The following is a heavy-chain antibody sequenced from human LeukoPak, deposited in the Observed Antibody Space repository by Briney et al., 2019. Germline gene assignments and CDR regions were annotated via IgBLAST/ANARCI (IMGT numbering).Heavy chain of an antibody. CDR3: ARHRIGGVTFDY. CDR2: IYYSGST. CDR1: GGSISSYY. Sequence: SETLSLTCTVSGGSISSYYWSWIRQPPGKGLEWIGYIYYSGSTNYNPSLQSRVTISVDTSKNQFSLKLSSVTAADTAVYYCARHRIGGVTFDYWGQGTLVTVSS. D-gene: IGHD3-16*01. J-gene: IGHJ4*02. V-gene: IGHV4-59*08.